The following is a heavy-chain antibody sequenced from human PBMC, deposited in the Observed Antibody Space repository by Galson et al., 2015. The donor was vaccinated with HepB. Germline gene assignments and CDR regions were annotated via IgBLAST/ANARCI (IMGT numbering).Heavy chain of an antibody. Sequence: SETLSLTCAVYGGSFSGYYWSWIRQPPGKGLEWIGEINHSGSTNYNPSLKSRVTISVDTSKNQFSLKLSSVTAADTAVYYCARADASRHPFDYWGQGTLVTVSS. CDR3: ARADASRHPFDY. D-gene: IGHD2-2*01. V-gene: IGHV4-34*01. CDR2: INHSGST. CDR1: GGSFSGYY. J-gene: IGHJ4*02.